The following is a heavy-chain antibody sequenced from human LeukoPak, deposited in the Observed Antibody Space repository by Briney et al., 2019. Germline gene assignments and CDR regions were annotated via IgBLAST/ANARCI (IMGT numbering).Heavy chain of an antibody. Sequence: GSLRLSCAASGFTFRSYWMSWVRQAPGKGLEWVANIKQDGSEKYYVDSVKGRFTISRDNAENSLSLQMNSLRAEDTAVYYCARPGGGTYGYWGQGTLVTVSS. V-gene: IGHV3-7*01. D-gene: IGHD1-26*01. J-gene: IGHJ4*02. CDR2: IKQDGSEK. CDR3: ARPGGGTYGY. CDR1: GFTFRSYW.